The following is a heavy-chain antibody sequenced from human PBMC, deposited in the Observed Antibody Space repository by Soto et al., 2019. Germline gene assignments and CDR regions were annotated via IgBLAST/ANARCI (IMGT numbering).Heavy chain of an antibody. CDR2: IHFSGST. V-gene: IGHV4-30-4*01. CDR3: ARAHYYGSGSRYAFDS. D-gene: IGHD3-10*01. J-gene: IGHJ3*02. Sequence: SETMSLTSPFSDVPLRRGYGYWRWKRPPPGNGLEWIGYIHFSGSTYYNPSLKSRVTISVDTSQNQFSLKLSSVTAADTAVYYWARAHYYGSGSRYAFDSWGQGKMVT. CDR1: DVPLRRGYGY.